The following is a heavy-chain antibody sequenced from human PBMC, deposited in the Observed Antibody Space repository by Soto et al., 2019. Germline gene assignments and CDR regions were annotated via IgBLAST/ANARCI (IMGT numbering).Heavy chain of an antibody. CDR1: GFTFSSSD. V-gene: IGHV3-23*01. J-gene: IGHJ4*02. CDR3: GKAVATRVYDY. Sequence: GGSLRLSCAASGFTFSSSDMSWVRQAPGKGLEWVSVINDNSAVIHYADSVKGRFSISRDNSKNTLYLQMNSLRAEDTAVYFCGKAVATRVYDYWGQGTLVTV. D-gene: IGHD6-19*01. CDR2: INDNSAVI.